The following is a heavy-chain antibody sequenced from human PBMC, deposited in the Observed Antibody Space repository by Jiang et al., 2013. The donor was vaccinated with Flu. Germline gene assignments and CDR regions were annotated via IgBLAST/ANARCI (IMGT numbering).Heavy chain of an antibody. CDR2: IYYSGST. CDR3: ARRILLRSFDAFDI. Sequence: KPSETLSLTCAVSGGSISSYYWSWIRQPPGKGLEWIGYIYYSGSTNYNPSLKSRVTISVDTSKNQFSLKLSSVTAADTAVYYCARRILLRSFDAFDIWGQGTMVTVSS. J-gene: IGHJ3*02. D-gene: IGHD2/OR15-2a*01. V-gene: IGHV4-59*08. CDR1: GGSISSYY.